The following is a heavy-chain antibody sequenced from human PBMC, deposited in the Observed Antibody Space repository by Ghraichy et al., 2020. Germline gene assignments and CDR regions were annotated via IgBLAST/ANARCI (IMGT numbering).Heavy chain of an antibody. D-gene: IGHD2-15*01. Sequence: SETLSLTCTVSGGSISSYSWSWIRQPPGKGLEWIGYIYYSGSTNYNTSLKSRVTISVDTSKNQFSLKLSSVTAADTAVYYCARFGCSAGSCSLRYFDYWGQGTLVTVSS. V-gene: IGHV4-59*01. J-gene: IGHJ4*02. CDR1: GGSISSYS. CDR2: IYYSGST. CDR3: ARFGCSAGSCSLRYFDY.